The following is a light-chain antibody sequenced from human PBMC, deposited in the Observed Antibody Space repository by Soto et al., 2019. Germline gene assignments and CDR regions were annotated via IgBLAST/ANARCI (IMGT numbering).Light chain of an antibody. Sequence: DVQMTQSPSSVSASVGDRVTITCRASQGISSWLAWYQQKPGKAPKLLIYAASSLQSGVASRFSGSGSRTDFTLTISGLQPADFATFYLREANSLPHTFGQGTRPEIK. J-gene: IGKJ5*01. V-gene: IGKV1-12*01. CDR2: AAS. CDR1: QGISSW. CDR3: REANSLPHT.